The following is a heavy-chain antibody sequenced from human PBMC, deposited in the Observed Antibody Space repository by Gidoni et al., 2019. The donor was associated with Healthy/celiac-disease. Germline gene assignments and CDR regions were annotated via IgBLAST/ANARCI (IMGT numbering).Heavy chain of an antibody. D-gene: IGHD3-10*01. V-gene: IGHV4-4*02. J-gene: IGHJ5*02. Sequence: QVQLQESGPGLVKPSRTLSLTCAVSGGAISSSNCWSCVRQPPGKGLEWTGEIYHSGSTNYNPSLKSRVTISVDKSTNQFPLKLSSVTAADTAVYYCARENLVRGVLTSWGQGTLVTVPS. CDR2: IYHSGST. CDR1: GGAISSSNC. CDR3: ARENLVRGVLTS.